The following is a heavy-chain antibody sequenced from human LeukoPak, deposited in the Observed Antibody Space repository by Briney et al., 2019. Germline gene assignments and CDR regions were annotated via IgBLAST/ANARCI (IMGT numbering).Heavy chain of an antibody. Sequence: GGSLRLSCAASGFTFSSYSMNWVRQAPGKGLEWVSYISSSSSTIYYADSVKGRFTISRDNAKNSLYRQMNSLRAEDTAVYYCARGLKGYGSGSYYIGHSLDYWGQGTLVTVSS. CDR2: ISSSSSTI. CDR3: ARGLKGYGSGSYYIGHSLDY. D-gene: IGHD3-10*01. V-gene: IGHV3-48*01. CDR1: GFTFSSYS. J-gene: IGHJ4*02.